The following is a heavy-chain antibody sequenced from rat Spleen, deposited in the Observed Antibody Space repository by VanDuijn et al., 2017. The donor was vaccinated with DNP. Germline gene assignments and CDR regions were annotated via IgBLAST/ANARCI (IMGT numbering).Heavy chain of an antibody. J-gene: IGHJ2*01. V-gene: IGHV2-32*01. D-gene: IGHD1-5*01. CDR2: MWSDGDT. CDR1: YH. Sequence: YHVHWIRQSPRKGLEWMGVMWSDGDTSYNSGLKSRLSLSRDTSKSQLFIEMNSLQTEDTATYYCARDIGTTSFDYWGPGVMVTVSS. CDR3: ARDIGTTSFDY.